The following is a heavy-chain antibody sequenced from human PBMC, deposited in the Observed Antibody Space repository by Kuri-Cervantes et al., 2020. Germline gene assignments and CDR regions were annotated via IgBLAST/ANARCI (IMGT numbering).Heavy chain of an antibody. D-gene: IGHD3-10*01. V-gene: IGHV4-34*01. CDR3: ARGSSNYSGSYYPPRGYYYYMDV. CDR1: GGSFSGYF. J-gene: IGHJ6*03. CDR2: INHSGST. Sequence: ESLKISCAVYGGSFSGYFWSWIRQPPGKGLEWIGEINHSGSTNYNPSLKSRVTISVDTSKNQFSLKLNSVTAADTAVYYCARGSSNYSGSYYPPRGYYYYMDVWGKGTTVTVSS.